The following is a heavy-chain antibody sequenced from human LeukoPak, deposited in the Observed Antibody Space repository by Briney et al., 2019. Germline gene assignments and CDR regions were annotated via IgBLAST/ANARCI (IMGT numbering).Heavy chain of an antibody. CDR3: ARALYYDYVWGSYRYSWFDP. J-gene: IGHJ5*02. CDR2: INHNGST. CDR1: GGSFSGYY. D-gene: IGHD3-16*02. V-gene: IGHV4-34*01. Sequence: SSETLSLTCAVYGGSFSGYYWSWIRQPPGKGLEWIGEINHNGSTNYNPSLKSRVTISVDTSKNQFSLKLSSVTAADTAVYYCARALYYDYVWGSYRYSWFDPWGQGTLVTVSS.